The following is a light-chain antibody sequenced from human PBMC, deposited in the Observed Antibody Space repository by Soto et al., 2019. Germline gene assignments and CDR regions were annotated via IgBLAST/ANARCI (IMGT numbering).Light chain of an antibody. Sequence: DIVLTQSPSAMSLSTGDRATISCPASQSVSSYLAWYQQKPGKAPSLLIYDASNRPTGIPARFSGSASGTDFPLTISIREPEDFAVYYCHQGSIWAPTFGGGTKVEIK. CDR3: HQGSIWAPT. CDR1: QSVSSY. CDR2: DAS. J-gene: IGKJ4*01. V-gene: IGKV3-11*01.